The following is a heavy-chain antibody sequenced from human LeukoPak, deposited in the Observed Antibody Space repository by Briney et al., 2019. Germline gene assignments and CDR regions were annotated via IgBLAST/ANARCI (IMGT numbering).Heavy chain of an antibody. CDR3: ARYSSTWHSPGYMDV. J-gene: IGHJ6*03. D-gene: IGHD6-13*01. Sequence: ASVKVSCKASGYTFTGYYMHWVRQAPGQGLEWMGWISPNSGGTKYAQKFQGRVTMTRDTSISTAYMELSRLRSDDTAVYYCARYSSTWHSPGYMDVWGKGTTVTISS. CDR1: GYTFTGYY. V-gene: IGHV1-2*02. CDR2: ISPNSGGT.